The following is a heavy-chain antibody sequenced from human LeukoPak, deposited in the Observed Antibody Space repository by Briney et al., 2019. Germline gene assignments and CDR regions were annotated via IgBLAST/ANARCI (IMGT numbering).Heavy chain of an antibody. J-gene: IGHJ3*02. D-gene: IGHD4-17*01. CDR1: GFTSTSYG. CDR3: ARRTTDDAFDI. CDR2: ISGSGLST. Sequence: GGSLRLSCAASGFTSTSYGMSWVRQAPGKGLEWVSSISGSGLSTYYADSVKGRFTISRDTSKNTLYLQMNSLRAEDTAVYYCARRTTDDAFDIWGQGTMVTVSS. V-gene: IGHV3-23*01.